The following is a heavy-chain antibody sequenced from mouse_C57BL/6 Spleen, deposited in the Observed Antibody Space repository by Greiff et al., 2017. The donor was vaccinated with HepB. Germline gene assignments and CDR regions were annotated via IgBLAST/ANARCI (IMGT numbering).Heavy chain of an antibody. V-gene: IGHV1-74*01. CDR2: IHPSDSDT. CDR3: AIDSIGGSSYIEAMDY. CDR1: GYTFTSYW. J-gene: IGHJ4*01. Sequence: QVQLQQPGAELVKPGASVKVSCKASGYTFTSYWMHWVKQRPGQGLEWIGRIHPSDSDTKYNQKFKGKATLTADKSSSTADMQLSSLTSEDSSVYYFAIDSIGGSSYIEAMDYWGQGTSGTVSS. D-gene: IGHD1-1*01.